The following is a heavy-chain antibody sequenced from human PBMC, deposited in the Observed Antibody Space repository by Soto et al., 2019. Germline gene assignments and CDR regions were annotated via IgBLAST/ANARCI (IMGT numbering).Heavy chain of an antibody. D-gene: IGHD2-15*01. CDR2: ISENGGSRGGT. Sequence: EVQLLESGGGLVQPGGSLRLSCRASGFTFSSSAMTWVRQAPGQGLEWVASISENGGSRGGTYYADSVKGRFTISRDNSNNTLYLQVDILGGADTAVYYCASGKAVVVAALAIWGQGTMVTVSS. J-gene: IGHJ3*02. CDR3: ASGKAVVVAALAI. CDR1: GFTFSSSA. V-gene: IGHV3-23*01.